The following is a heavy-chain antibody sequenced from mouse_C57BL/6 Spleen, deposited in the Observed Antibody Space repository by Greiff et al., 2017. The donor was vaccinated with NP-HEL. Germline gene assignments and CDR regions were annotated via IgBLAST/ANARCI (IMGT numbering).Heavy chain of an antibody. CDR3: ARSISYYGSSLYFDV. J-gene: IGHJ1*03. D-gene: IGHD1-1*01. Sequence: QVQLQQPGAELVKPGASVKMSCKASGYTFTSYWITWVKQRPGQGLEWIGDIYPGSGSTNYNEKFKSKATLTVDTSSSTAYIQLSSLTSEDSAVYYCARSISYYGSSLYFDVWGTGTTVTVSS. V-gene: IGHV1-55*01. CDR2: IYPGSGST. CDR1: GYTFTSYW.